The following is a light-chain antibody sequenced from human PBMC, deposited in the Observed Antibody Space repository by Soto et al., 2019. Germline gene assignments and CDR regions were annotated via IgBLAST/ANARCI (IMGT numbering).Light chain of an antibody. CDR2: KAS. CDR1: QSISSW. CDR3: QQYNSYPG. J-gene: IGKJ1*01. Sequence: DIQMTQSPSTLSASVGDRVTITCRASQSISSWLAWYQQKPGKAPKLLIYKASSLESGVPSRFSGSGSGTEFTLTISSLQPDDFATYYCQQYNSYPGFVQGTKVEIK. V-gene: IGKV1-5*03.